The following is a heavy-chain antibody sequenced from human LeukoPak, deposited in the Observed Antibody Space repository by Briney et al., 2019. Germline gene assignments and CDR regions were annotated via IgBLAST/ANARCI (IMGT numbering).Heavy chain of an antibody. J-gene: IGHJ6*03. Sequence: PGGSLRLSCAASGFTFSSYSMNWVRQAPGKGLEWVSGISWNSGSIGYADSVKGRFTISRDNAKNSLYLQMNSLRAEDTALYYCARALGDNYYYYYMDVWGKGTTVTVSS. CDR1: GFTFSSYS. D-gene: IGHD1-26*01. CDR2: ISWNSGSI. V-gene: IGHV3-20*04. CDR3: ARALGDNYYYYYMDV.